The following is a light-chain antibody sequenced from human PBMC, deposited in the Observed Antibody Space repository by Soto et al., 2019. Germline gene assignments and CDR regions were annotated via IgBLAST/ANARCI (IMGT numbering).Light chain of an antibody. V-gene: IGLV2-14*01. CDR1: SSDVGGYNY. CDR2: EVS. CDR3: SSYTSRTTLV. Sequence: QSALTQPASVSGSPGQSITISCTGTSSDVGGYNYVSWYQQHPGKAPKLMIYEVSNRPSGVSNRFSGSKSANTASLTISGLQAEDEADYYCSSYTSRTTLVFGTGTKATVL. J-gene: IGLJ1*01.